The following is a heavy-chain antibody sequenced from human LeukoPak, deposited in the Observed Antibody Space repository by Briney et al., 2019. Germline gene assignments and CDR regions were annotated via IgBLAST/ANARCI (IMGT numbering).Heavy chain of an antibody. CDR2: IYYSGST. J-gene: IGHJ5*02. Sequence: PSETLSLTCTVSGGSISSSSYYWGWIRQPPGKGLEWIGSIYYSGSTYYNPSLKSRVTISVDTSKNQFSLKLSSVTAADTAVYYCARVYRDIVLMEYAMKANWFDPWGQGTLVTVSS. V-gene: IGHV4-39*01. CDR3: ARVYRDIVLMEYAMKANWFDP. D-gene: IGHD2-8*01. CDR1: GGSISSSSYY.